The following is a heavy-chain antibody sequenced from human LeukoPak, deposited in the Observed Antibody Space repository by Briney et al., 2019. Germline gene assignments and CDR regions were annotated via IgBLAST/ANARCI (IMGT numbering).Heavy chain of an antibody. D-gene: IGHD6-13*01. CDR1: GFTFSSYS. Sequence: GGSLRLSCAASGFTFSSYSMNWVRQAPGKGLEWVSSISSSSSYIYYADSVKGRFTISRDNAKNSLYLQMNSPRAEDTAVYYCARGQQQLVLGWFDPWGQGTLVTVSS. V-gene: IGHV3-21*01. J-gene: IGHJ5*02. CDR2: ISSSSSYI. CDR3: ARGQQQLVLGWFDP.